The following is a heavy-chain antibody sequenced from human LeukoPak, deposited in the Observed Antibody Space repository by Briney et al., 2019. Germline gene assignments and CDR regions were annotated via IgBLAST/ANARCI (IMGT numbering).Heavy chain of an antibody. J-gene: IGHJ4*02. Sequence: GGSLRLSCAASGFNFGNHYMDWVRQAPGKGLEWVVRITNNPRSYNAQYAASVKGRFTVSRDESARSVYLQMNSLETDDTAVYYCARDTATALDFWGQGTLVTVSS. CDR1: GFNFGNHY. CDR3: ARDTATALDF. CDR2: ITNNPRSYNA. V-gene: IGHV3-72*01. D-gene: IGHD6-25*01.